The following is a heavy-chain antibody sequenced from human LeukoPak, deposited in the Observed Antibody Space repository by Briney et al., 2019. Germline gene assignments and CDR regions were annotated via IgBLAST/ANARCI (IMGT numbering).Heavy chain of an antibody. CDR3: AGGGYSYGPIDY. J-gene: IGHJ4*02. Sequence: SETLSLTCTVSGGSISSYYGSWIRQPPGKGPEWIGYIYNGGTPNYNPPRKSQVPISVNTSKNQFSLKLSSGAAADTAVYYWAGGGYSYGPIDYWGQGTLVTVSS. V-gene: IGHV4-59*08. CDR1: GGSISSYY. CDR2: IYNGGTP. D-gene: IGHD5-18*01.